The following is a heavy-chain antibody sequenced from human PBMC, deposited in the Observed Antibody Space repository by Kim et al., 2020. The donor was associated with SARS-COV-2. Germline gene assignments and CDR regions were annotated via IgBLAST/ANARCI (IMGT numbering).Heavy chain of an antibody. J-gene: IGHJ6*02. CDR2: IIPIFGTA. D-gene: IGHD3-10*01. CDR1: GGTFSSYA. Sequence: SVKVSCKASGGTFSSYAISWVRQAPGQGLEWMGGIIPIFGTANYAQKFQGRVTITADESTSTAYMELSSLRSEDTAVYYCAREWHMVRGVITPYYYYGMDVCGQGTTVTDSS. V-gene: IGHV1-69*13. CDR3: AREWHMVRGVITPYYYYGMDV.